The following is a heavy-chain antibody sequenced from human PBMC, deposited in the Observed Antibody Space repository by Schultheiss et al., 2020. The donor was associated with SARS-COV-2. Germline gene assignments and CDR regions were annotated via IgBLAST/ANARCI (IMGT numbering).Heavy chain of an antibody. D-gene: IGHD2-21*01. Sequence: SETLSLTCAVYGGSFSGYYWSWIRQPPGKGLEWIGYIYYSGSTNYNPSLKSRVTISVDTSKNQFSLNLTSVTAADTAVYYCARYYCGGDCYWDYWGQGTLVTVSS. CDR1: GGSFSGYY. CDR2: IYYSGST. V-gene: IGHV4-34*11. CDR3: ARYYCGGDCYWDY. J-gene: IGHJ4*02.